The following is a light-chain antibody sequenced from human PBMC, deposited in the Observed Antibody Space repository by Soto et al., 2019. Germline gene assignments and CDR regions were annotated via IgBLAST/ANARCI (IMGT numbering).Light chain of an antibody. V-gene: IGLV2-23*02. CDR3: CSSGGSPTYV. CDR2: EVN. Sequence: QSVLTQPAPVSGSPGQSITISCTGTSSNVGSYKLVSWYQQHPGKAPKLMIFEVNKRPSGVSNRFSGSKSGNTAPLTISGLKVEDEADYYCCSSGGSPTYVFGTGTKVTVL. J-gene: IGLJ1*01. CDR1: SSNVGSYKL.